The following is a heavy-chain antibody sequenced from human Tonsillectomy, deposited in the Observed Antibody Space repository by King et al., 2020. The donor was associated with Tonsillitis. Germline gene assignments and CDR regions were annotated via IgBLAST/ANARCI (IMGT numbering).Heavy chain of an antibody. CDR1: GFTFSSYA. Sequence: QLVQSGGGLVQPGGSLRLSCAASGFTFSSYAMSWVRQAPGKGLEWVTAISGSGGSTDYADSVKGRFTIPRDNSKNTLYLQMNSLRAEDTAIYYCEFGVVVDSWGQGTLVTVSS. CDR3: EFGVVVDS. CDR2: ISGSGGST. V-gene: IGHV3-23*04. J-gene: IGHJ4*02. D-gene: IGHD3-3*01.